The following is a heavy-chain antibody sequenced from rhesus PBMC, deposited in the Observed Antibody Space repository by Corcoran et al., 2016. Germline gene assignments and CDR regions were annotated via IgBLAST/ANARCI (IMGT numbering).Heavy chain of an antibody. V-gene: IGHV4-173*01. Sequence: QLQLQESGPGLVKPSETLSLTCAVSGGSISSNYWSWIRPPPGKGLEWIGRISGSGGSTDYHPSLKSRVTMSTDTAKNQFSLKLSSVTAADTAVYYCAREVGYGLDSWGQGVVVTVSS. D-gene: IGHD1-44*01. CDR1: GGSISSNY. CDR3: AREVGYGLDS. CDR2: ISGSGGST. J-gene: IGHJ6*01.